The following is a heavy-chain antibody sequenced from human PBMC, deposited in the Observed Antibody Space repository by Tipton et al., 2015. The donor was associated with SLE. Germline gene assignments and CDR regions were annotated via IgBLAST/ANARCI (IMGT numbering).Heavy chain of an antibody. CDR1: GGSISSGGYY. V-gene: IGHV4-31*03. CDR2: IYYSGST. J-gene: IGHJ3*02. Sequence: LRLSCTVSGGSISSGGYYWSWIRQHPGKGLEWIGYIYYSGSTYYNPSLKSRVTISVDTSKNQFSLKLSSVTAADTAVYYCARASYSGSLDIWGQGTMVTVSS. D-gene: IGHD1-26*01. CDR3: ARASYSGSLDI.